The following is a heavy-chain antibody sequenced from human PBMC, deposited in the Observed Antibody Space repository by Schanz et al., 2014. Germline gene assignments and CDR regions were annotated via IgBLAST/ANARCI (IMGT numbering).Heavy chain of an antibody. V-gene: IGHV3-30-3*01. CDR3: ASPSGYSDYGTYFDF. CDR2: ISYDGSNK. CDR1: GFTFSSYA. Sequence: QLVGSGGGLIQPGGSLRLSCAASGFTFSSYAMHWVRQAPGKGLEWVAVISYDGSNKYYADSVKGRFTISRDNAKNTLYLQMNSLRAEDTAVYYCASPSGYSDYGTYFDFWGQGTLVTVSS. D-gene: IGHD5-12*01. J-gene: IGHJ4*02.